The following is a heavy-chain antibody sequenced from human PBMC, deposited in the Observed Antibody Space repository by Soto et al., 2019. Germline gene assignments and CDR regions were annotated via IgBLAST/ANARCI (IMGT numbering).Heavy chain of an antibody. Sequence: PGKGLEWIGYIYYSGSTYYNPSLKSRVTISVDTSKNQFSLKLSSVTAADTAVYYCARGPHSSGYYRPFDYWGQGTLVTVPS. CDR2: IYYSGST. V-gene: IGHV4-30-4*06. CDR3: ARGPHSSGYYRPFDY. J-gene: IGHJ4*02. D-gene: IGHD3-22*01.